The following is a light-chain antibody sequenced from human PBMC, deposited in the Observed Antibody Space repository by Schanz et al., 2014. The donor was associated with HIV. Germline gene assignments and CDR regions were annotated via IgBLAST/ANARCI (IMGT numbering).Light chain of an antibody. J-gene: IGLJ2*01. CDR3: SSYTRRNTVV. CDR2: DVT. Sequence: QSALTQPASVSGSPGQSITLSCTGTSSDVGPYNYVSWYQQHPGEAPKLLIHDVTTRPSGTSNRFSGSKSGNAAFLTILGLQAEDEAHYYCSSYTRRNTVVFGGGTKLTV. CDR1: SSDVGPYNY. V-gene: IGLV2-14*01.